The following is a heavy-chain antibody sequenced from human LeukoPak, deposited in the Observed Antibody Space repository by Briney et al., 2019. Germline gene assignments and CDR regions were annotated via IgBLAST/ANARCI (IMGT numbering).Heavy chain of an antibody. CDR1: GGSISSYY. J-gene: IGHJ6*02. CDR2: IYYSGST. CDR3: ARLTSSGWPDYYYYGMDV. V-gene: IGHV4-59*08. D-gene: IGHD6-19*01. Sequence: PSETLSLTCTVSGGSISSYYWSWIRQPPGKGLEWIGYIYYSGSTNYNPSLKSRVTISVDTSKNQFSLKLSSVTAADTAVYYCARLTSSGWPDYYYYGMDVWGQGTTVTVSS.